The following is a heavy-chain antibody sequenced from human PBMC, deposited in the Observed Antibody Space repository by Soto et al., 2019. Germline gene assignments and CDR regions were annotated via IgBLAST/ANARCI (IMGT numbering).Heavy chain of an antibody. CDR1: GGTFSSYA. CDR3: ARSQGSSTSLELYYYYYYGMDV. Sequence: QVQLVQSGAEVKKPGSSVKVSCKASGGTFSSYAISWVRQAPGQGLEWMGGIIPISDTTNYAQKFQGRVTITADESTSTAYMGLSSLRSEDTAVYYCARSQGSSTSLELYYYYYYGMDVWGQGTTVTVSS. CDR2: IIPISDTT. D-gene: IGHD2-2*01. J-gene: IGHJ6*02. V-gene: IGHV1-69*01.